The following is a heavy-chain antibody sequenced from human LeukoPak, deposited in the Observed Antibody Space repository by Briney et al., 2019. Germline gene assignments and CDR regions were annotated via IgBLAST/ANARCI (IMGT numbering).Heavy chain of an antibody. Sequence: KPSETLSLTCTVSGGSISSSSYYWGWIHQPPGKGLEWIGEFNHSGSTNYNPSLKSRYTISVDTSKNQFSLKLSSVTAADTAVYYGARVPRGATESTSRYYYGMDVWGQGTTVPVSS. CDR3: ARVPRGATESTSRYYYGMDV. CDR1: GGSISSSSYY. CDR2: FNHSGST. D-gene: IGHD2-2*01. V-gene: IGHV4-39*07. J-gene: IGHJ6*02.